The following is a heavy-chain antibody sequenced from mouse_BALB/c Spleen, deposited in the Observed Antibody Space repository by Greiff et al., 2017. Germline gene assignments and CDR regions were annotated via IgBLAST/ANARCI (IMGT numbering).Heavy chain of an antibody. D-gene: IGHD2-4*01. J-gene: IGHJ2*01. V-gene: IGHV3-8*02. CDR3: ARRAMITRELDY. CDR2: ISYSGST. Sequence: VQLQQSGPSLVKPSQTLSLTCSVTGDSITSGYWNWIRKFPGNKLEYMGYISYSGSTYYNPSLKSRISITRDTSKNQYYLQLNSVTTEDTATYYCARRAMITRELDYWGQGTTLTVSS. CDR1: GDSITSGY.